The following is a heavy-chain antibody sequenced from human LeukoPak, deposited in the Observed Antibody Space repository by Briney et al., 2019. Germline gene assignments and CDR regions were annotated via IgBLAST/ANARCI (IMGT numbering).Heavy chain of an antibody. CDR3: ARGGAYSKSHYLYSQFMDV. J-gene: IGHJ6*03. V-gene: IGHV4-4*07. CDR1: GDSVDGFY. Sequence: KPSETLSLTCTVFGDSVDGFYWSWIRQAAGKGPEWLGRIYTSGATNCYPSLKSRVSMSIDTSKNQFSLTLSSVTAADTAVYYCARGGAYSKSHYLYSQFMDVWGKGTTVTVSS. CDR2: IYTSGAT. D-gene: IGHD4-11*01.